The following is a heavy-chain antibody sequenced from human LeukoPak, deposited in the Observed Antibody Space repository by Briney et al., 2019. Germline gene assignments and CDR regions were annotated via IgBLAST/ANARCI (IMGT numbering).Heavy chain of an antibody. CDR3: AREAIVVVPAAYYYYYGMDV. V-gene: IGHV3-48*03. CDR1: GFTSSSYE. D-gene: IGHD2-2*01. CDR2: ISSSGSTI. J-gene: IGHJ6*02. Sequence: GGSLRLSCAASGFTSSSYEMNWVRQAPGKGLEWVSYISSSGSTIYYADSVKGRFTISRDNAKNSLYLQMNSLRAEDTAVYYCAREAIVVVPAAYYYYYGMDVWGQGTTVTVSS.